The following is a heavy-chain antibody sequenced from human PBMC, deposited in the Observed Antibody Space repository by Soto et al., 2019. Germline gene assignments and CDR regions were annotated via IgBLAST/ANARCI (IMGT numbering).Heavy chain of an antibody. CDR2: IERDDDDK. CDR3: ARSIRGPRRFNGMDV. CDR1: GFSLTSPGMC. V-gene: IGHV2-70*13. Sequence: SGPTLVNPTETLTLTCTFSGFSLTSPGMCXSWIRQPPGKALEWLALIERDDDDKYYSTSLKTRLTISKDTRKNQVVLTMANMDPADTRTYYCARSIRGPRRFNGMDVWGQGTTVTVSS. J-gene: IGHJ6*02. D-gene: IGHD1-20*01.